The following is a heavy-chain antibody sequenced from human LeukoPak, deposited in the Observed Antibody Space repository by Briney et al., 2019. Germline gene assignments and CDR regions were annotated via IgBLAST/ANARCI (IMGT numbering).Heavy chain of an antibody. Sequence: ASVNVSFKSSGYTFTGYYMHWVRQAPGQGLEGVGRINPDSGGTKYAHKFRGRVTMTRETSISTAYMDLSRLRSDDTAVYHCARGYYDSSGNYYPEAGFDYWGQGTLVTVSS. V-gene: IGHV1-2*06. J-gene: IGHJ4*02. CDR2: INPDSGGT. CDR1: GYTFTGYY. D-gene: IGHD3-22*01. CDR3: ARGYYDSSGNYYPEAGFDY.